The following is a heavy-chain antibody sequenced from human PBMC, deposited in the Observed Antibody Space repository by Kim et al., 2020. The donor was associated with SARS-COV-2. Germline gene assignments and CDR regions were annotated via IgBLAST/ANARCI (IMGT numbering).Heavy chain of an antibody. Sequence: YSPSVQGQVTISAAKSISTAYLQWSSLKASDTAMYYCARRGYSGYEDLDYWGQGTLVTVSS. CDR3: ARRGYSGYEDLDY. D-gene: IGHD5-12*01. J-gene: IGHJ4*02. V-gene: IGHV5-51*01.